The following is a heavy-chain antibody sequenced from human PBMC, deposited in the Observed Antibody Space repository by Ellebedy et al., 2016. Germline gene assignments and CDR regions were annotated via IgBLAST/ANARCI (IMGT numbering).Heavy chain of an antibody. CDR3: APTFYGSGMHWFDP. J-gene: IGHJ5*02. Sequence: ASVKVSCKASGYTFTSYYMHWVRQAPGQGLEWMGWISAYNGNTNYAQKFQGRVTITADESTSTAYMELSSLRSEDTAVYYCAPTFYGSGMHWFDPWGQGTLVIVSS. CDR1: GYTFTSYY. CDR2: ISAYNGNT. D-gene: IGHD3-10*01. V-gene: IGHV1-18*04.